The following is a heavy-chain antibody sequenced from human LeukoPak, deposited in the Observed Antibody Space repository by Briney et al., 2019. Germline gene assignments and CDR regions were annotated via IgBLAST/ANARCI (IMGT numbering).Heavy chain of an antibody. CDR1: GYTLTSYG. V-gene: IGHV1-18*01. CDR2: SSAYNGNT. D-gene: IGHD3-10*01. CDR3: AGAFGEDNAFDI. Sequence: ASVKVSCKASGYTLTSYGIIWVRQAPGQGLEWRGWSSAYNGNTNYAQKLQGRVTMTTDTSTSTAYMELRSLRSDDTAVYYCAGAFGEDNAFDIWGQGTMVTVSS. J-gene: IGHJ3*02.